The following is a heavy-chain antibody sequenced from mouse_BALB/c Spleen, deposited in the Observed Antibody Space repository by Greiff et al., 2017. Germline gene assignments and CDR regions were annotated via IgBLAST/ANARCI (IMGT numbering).Heavy chain of an antibody. Sequence: EVMLVESGGGLVQPGGSRKLSCAASGFTFSSFGMHWVRQAPEKGLEWVAYISSGSSTIYYADTVKGRFTISRDNPKNTLFLQMTSLRSEDTAMYYCARDNWDGGFAYWGQGTLVTVSA. V-gene: IGHV5-17*02. D-gene: IGHD4-1*01. CDR1: GFTFSSFG. CDR2: ISSGSSTI. J-gene: IGHJ3*01. CDR3: ARDNWDGGFAY.